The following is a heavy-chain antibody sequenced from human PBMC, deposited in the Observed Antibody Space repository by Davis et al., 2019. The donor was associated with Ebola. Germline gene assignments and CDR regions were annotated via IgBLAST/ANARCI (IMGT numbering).Heavy chain of an antibody. J-gene: IGHJ6*02. Sequence: GESLKISCAASGFTFSSYSMNWVRQAPGKGLEWVSSISSSSSYIYYADSVKGRFTISRDNAKNSLYLQMNSLRAEDTAVYYCANSITLGIVVVPKGGMDVWGQGTTVTVSS. CDR2: ISSSSSYI. CDR3: ANSITLGIVVVPKGGMDV. V-gene: IGHV3-21*04. D-gene: IGHD2-2*01. CDR1: GFTFSSYS.